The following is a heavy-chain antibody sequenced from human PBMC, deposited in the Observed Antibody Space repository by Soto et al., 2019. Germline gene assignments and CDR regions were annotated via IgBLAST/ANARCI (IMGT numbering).Heavy chain of an antibody. J-gene: IGHJ4*02. Sequence: GGSLRLSCAASGFTFSSYSMNWVRQAPGKGLEWVSSISSSSSYIYYADSVKGRFTISRDNAKNSLYLQMNSLRAEDTAVYYCARYSGSYYSFDYWGQGTLVTVSS. D-gene: IGHD1-26*01. CDR3: ARYSGSYYSFDY. CDR2: ISSSSSYI. CDR1: GFTFSSYS. V-gene: IGHV3-21*01.